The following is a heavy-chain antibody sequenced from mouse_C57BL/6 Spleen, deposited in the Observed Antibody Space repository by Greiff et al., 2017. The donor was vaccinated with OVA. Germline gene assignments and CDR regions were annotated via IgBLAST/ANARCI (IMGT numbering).Heavy chain of an antibody. CDR2: IWGGGST. V-gene: IGHV2-9*01. CDR1: GFSFTSYG. J-gene: IGHJ1*03. CDR3: AKRGIYCGSSPSWYFDV. Sequence: VKLVESGPGLVAPSQCLSITCTVSGFSFTSYGVDWVRQPPGKGLEWLGVIWGGGSTNYNSALMSSLSISKDNSKSQVFLKMNSLQTDDTAMYYCAKRGIYCGSSPSWYFDVWGTGTTVTVSS. D-gene: IGHD1-1*01.